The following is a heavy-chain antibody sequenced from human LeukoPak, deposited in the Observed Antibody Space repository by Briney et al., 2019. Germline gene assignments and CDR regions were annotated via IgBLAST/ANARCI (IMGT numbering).Heavy chain of an antibody. J-gene: IGHJ5*02. V-gene: IGHV1-2*02. CDR3: ARAYYDSSGREGWFDP. Sequence: GASVKVSCKASGYTFTSYDINWVRQATGQGLEWMGWINPNSGGTTYAQKFQGRVTMTRDTSISTAYMELSRLRSDDTAVYYCARAYYDSSGREGWFDPWGQGTLVTVSS. D-gene: IGHD3-22*01. CDR1: GYTFTSYD. CDR2: INPNSGGT.